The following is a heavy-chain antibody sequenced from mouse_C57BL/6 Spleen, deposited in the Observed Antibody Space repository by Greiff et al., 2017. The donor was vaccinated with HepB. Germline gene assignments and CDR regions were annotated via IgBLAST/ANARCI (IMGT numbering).Heavy chain of an antibody. V-gene: IGHV1-59*01. J-gene: IGHJ2*01. D-gene: IGHD1-1*01. CDR1: GYTFTSYW. CDR3: ARATVVVGFDY. CDR2: IDPSDSYT. Sequence: QVQLQQPGAELVRPGTSVKLSCKASGYTFTSYWMHWVKQRPGQGLEWIGVIDPSDSYTNYNQKFKGKATLTVDTSSSTAYMQLSSLTSEDSAVYYCARATVVVGFDYWGQGTTLTVSS.